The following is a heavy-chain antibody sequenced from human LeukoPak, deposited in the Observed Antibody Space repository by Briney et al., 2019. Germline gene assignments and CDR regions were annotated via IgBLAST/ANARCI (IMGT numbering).Heavy chain of an antibody. Sequence: SETLSLTCTVSGGSISSYYWSWIRQPAGKGLEWIGYIYYNGNTNYNPSLRSRVTISVDTSKNQFSLKLSSVTAADTAVYYCAGGPSGSYGQTLYWGQGTLVTVSS. CDR2: IYYNGNT. V-gene: IGHV4-59*01. D-gene: IGHD1-26*01. J-gene: IGHJ4*02. CDR3: AGGPSGSYGQTLY. CDR1: GGSISSYY.